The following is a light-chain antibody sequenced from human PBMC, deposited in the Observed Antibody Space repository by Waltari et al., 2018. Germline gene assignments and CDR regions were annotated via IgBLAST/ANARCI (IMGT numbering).Light chain of an antibody. CDR1: QRVLYSSNNKNY. Sequence: DIVMTQSPDSLAVSLGERATINCKSSQRVLYSSNNKNYFAWYQQKPRQPPKLLIYWASTRESGVPDRFSGSGSGTDFTLTISSLQAEDVAVYYCQQYYSTPLTFGGGTKVEIK. CDR3: QQYYSTPLT. V-gene: IGKV4-1*01. CDR2: WAS. J-gene: IGKJ4*01.